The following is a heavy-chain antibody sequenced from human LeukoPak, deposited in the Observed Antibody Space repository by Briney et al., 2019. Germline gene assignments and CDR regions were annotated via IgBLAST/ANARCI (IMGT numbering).Heavy chain of an antibody. CDR3: ERDTGRVEYSSSWHFDY. Sequence: ASVKVSCKASGYTFTGYYMHWVRQAPGQGLEWMGWINPNSGGTNYAQKFQGRVTMTRDTSISTAYMELSRLRSDDTAVYYCERDTGRVEYSSSWHFDYWGQGTLVTVSS. CDR1: GYTFTGYY. D-gene: IGHD6-13*01. V-gene: IGHV1-2*02. J-gene: IGHJ4*02. CDR2: INPNSGGT.